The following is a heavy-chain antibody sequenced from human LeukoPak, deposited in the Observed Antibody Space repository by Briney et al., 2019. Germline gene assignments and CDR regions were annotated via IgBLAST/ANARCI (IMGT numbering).Heavy chain of an antibody. Sequence: GGSLRLSCAASRFTFSNYAMSRVRQAPGKGLEWVSAISGSGGSTYYADSVKGRFTISRDNSKNTLYLQMNSLRAEDTAVYYCAIPTLTLDNAPDAFDIWGQGTMVTVSS. CDR3: AIPTLTLDNAPDAFDI. CDR2: ISGSGGST. D-gene: IGHD1-14*01. V-gene: IGHV3-23*01. CDR1: RFTFSNYA. J-gene: IGHJ3*02.